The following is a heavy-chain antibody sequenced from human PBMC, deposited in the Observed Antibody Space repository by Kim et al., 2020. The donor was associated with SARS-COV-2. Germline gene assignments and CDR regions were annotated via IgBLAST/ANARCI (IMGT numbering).Heavy chain of an antibody. V-gene: IGHV4-59*01. CDR2: T. D-gene: IGHD3-10*01. J-gene: IGHJ6*02. Sequence: TNYNPSLTGRVTISVDTSKNQFSLKLSSVTAADTAVYYCARDLLTYGMDVWGQGTTVTVSS. CDR3: ARDLLTYGMDV.